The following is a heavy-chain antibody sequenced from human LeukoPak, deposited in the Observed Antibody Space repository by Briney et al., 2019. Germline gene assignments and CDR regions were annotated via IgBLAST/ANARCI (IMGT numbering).Heavy chain of an antibody. Sequence: SETLSLTCAVDGGSFSGYYWSWIRQPPGKGLEWIGEINHSGSTNYNPSLKSRVTISVDTSKNQFSLKLSSVTAADTAVYYCARHVRSYGLPYYFDYWGQGTLVTVSS. CDR1: GGSFSGYY. J-gene: IGHJ4*02. D-gene: IGHD5-18*01. CDR3: ARHVRSYGLPYYFDY. V-gene: IGHV4-34*01. CDR2: INHSGST.